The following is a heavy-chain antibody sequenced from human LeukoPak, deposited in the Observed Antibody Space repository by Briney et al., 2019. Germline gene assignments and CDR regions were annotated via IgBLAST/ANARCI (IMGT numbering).Heavy chain of an antibody. CDR3: ASDYTTSGWPIGL. J-gene: IGHJ4*02. CDR2: INQDGSVK. V-gene: IGHV3-7*05. CDR1: GFTFSSYW. Sequence: GGSLRLSCVASGFTFSSYWMTWVRQASGKGLEWVANINQDGSVKTYVDSEAARFNICRDNAKNSLYKKVKSLREGDKAVYQCASDYTTSGWPIGLWGQGTLVTVSS. D-gene: IGHD6-19*01.